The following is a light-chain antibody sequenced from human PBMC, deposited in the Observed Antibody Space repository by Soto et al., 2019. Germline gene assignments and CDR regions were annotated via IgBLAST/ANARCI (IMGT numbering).Light chain of an antibody. CDR2: LGS. CDR3: MQGLQSPPT. J-gene: IGKJ5*01. Sequence: DIVMTQSPLSLPVTPGEPASIPCRCCQSLLDSNGYNYLDWYLQKPGQSPQRMIHLGSSRSSGVPDRFSGSGSGTDCTLKISRVEVEDAGVYYCMQGLQSPPTLGQGTRLEIK. V-gene: IGKV2-28*01. CDR1: QSLLDSNGYNY.